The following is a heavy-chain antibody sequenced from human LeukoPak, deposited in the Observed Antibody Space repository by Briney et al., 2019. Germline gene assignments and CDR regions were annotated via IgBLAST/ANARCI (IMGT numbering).Heavy chain of an antibody. Sequence: PSETLSLTCTVSGGSISSGSYYWSWIRQPAGKGLEWIGRIYTSGSTNYNPSLKSRVTISVDTSKNQFSLKLSSVTAADTAVYYCARDRPGRYCSSTRYYTASPFDPWGQGTLVTVSS. CDR1: GGSISSGSYY. CDR2: IYTSGST. J-gene: IGHJ5*02. V-gene: IGHV4-61*02. D-gene: IGHD2-2*02. CDR3: ARDRPGRYCSSTRYYTASPFDP.